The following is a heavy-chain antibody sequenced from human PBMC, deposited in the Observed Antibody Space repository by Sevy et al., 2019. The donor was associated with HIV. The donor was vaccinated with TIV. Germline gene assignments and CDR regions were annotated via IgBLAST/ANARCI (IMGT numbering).Heavy chain of an antibody. CDR1: GFTFGDYC. Sequence: GGSLRLSCTASGFTFGDYCMSWVRQAPGKGLEWVAFLKSKAYGGTVDHAASVKVRFTISRDDSKRIVYLQMNDLNTGDTGVYYCTRGKGAQSIFDYWGQGALVTVSS. V-gene: IGHV3-49*04. CDR3: TRGKGAQSIFDY. D-gene: IGHD3-16*01. J-gene: IGHJ4*02. CDR2: LKSKAYGGTV.